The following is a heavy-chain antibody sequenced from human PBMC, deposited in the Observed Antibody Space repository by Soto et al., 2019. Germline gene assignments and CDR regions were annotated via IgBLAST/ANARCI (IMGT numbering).Heavy chain of an antibody. D-gene: IGHD6-19*01. CDR2: ISAYNGNT. J-gene: IGHJ4*02. CDR1: GYTFTSYG. Sequence: ASVKVSCKASGYTFTSYGISWVRQAPGQGLEWMGWISAYNGNTNYAQKLQGRVTMTTDTSTSTAYMELRSLRSDDTAVYYCARDQSIAVAGTFVDYWGQGTLVTVSS. V-gene: IGHV1-18*01. CDR3: ARDQSIAVAGTFVDY.